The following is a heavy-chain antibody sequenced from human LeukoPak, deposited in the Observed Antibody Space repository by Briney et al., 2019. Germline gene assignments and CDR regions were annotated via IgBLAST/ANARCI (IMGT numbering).Heavy chain of an antibody. J-gene: IGHJ3*02. CDR2: INQDGSEK. CDR3: ARVYGDYREDAFDI. CDR1: GFTFSSYW. Sequence: GGSLRLSCAASGFTFSSYWMSWVRQAPGKGLERVANINQDGSEKCYVDSVKGRFTISRDNAKNSLYLQMNSLRAEDTAVYYCARVYGDYREDAFDIWGQGTMVTVSS. D-gene: IGHD4-17*01. V-gene: IGHV3-7*01.